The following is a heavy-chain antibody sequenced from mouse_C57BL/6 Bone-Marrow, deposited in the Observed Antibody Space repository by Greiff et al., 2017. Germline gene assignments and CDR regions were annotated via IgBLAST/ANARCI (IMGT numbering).Heavy chain of an antibody. Sequence: EVMLVESGGGLVQPGESLKLSCESNEYEFPSHDMSWVRKTPEKRLELVAAINSDGGSTYYPDTMERRFIISRDNTKKTLYLQRSSLRSEDTALYYCARQDGYYNDYAMDYWGQGTSVTVSS. CDR1: EYEFPSHD. D-gene: IGHD2-3*01. J-gene: IGHJ4*01. CDR3: ARQDGYYNDYAMDY. CDR2: INSDGGST. V-gene: IGHV5-2*01.